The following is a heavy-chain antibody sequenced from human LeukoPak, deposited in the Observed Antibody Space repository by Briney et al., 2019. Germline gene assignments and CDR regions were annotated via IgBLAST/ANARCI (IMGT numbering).Heavy chain of an antibody. V-gene: IGHV3-20*04. J-gene: IGHJ4*02. CDR1: GFTSSNYW. Sequence: GGSLRLSCAASGFTSSNYWMSWVRQAPGKGLEWVSGINWNGGSTGYADSVKGRFTISRDNAKNSLYLQMNSLRAEDTALYYCARGGTGGYCTNGVCVDYWGQGTLVTVSS. CDR2: INWNGGST. D-gene: IGHD2-8*01. CDR3: ARGGTGGYCTNGVCVDY.